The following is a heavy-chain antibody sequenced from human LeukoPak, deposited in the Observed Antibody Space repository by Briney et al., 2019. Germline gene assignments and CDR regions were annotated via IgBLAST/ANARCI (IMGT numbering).Heavy chain of an antibody. CDR3: ARARDSGSYGRGCDY. CDR1: GFTFSSYG. CDR2: IWYDGSNK. V-gene: IGHV3-33*01. Sequence: GGSLRLSCAASGFTFSSYGMHWVRQAPGKGLEWVAVIWYDGSNKYYADSVKGRFTISRDNSNNTLYLQMNSLRAEDTAVYYCARARDSGSYGRGCDYWGQGTLVTVSS. J-gene: IGHJ4*02. D-gene: IGHD1-26*01.